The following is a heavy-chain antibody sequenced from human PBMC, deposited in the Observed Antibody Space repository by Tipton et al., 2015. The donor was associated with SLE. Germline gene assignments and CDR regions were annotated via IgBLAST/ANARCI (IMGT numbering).Heavy chain of an antibody. D-gene: IGHD1-26*01. V-gene: IGHV4-4*07. CDR3: ARDPIVGTTDTYIDL. CDR1: GDSVGTNY. J-gene: IGHJ4*01. CDR2: LYGSGSPT. Sequence: TLSLTCTVSGDSVGTNYWNWIRQPAGKGLEWIGRLYGSGSPTHYNPSLEGRVTIAADTSKNQFSLKIVSVTTADTAVYFCARDPIVGTTDTYIDLWGQGTLVTVSS.